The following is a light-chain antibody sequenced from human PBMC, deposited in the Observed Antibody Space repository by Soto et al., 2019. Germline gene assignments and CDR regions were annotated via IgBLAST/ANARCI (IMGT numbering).Light chain of an antibody. CDR2: DVN. Sequence: QSALTQPRSVSGSPGQSVTISCTGTSSDVGGYNYVSWYQQHPGKAPKLMIYDVNKWPSGVPDRFSGSKSGNTASLTISGLQAEDEADYYCCSYRSTSTMVFGGGTKLTVL. CDR1: SSDVGGYNY. V-gene: IGLV2-11*01. CDR3: CSYRSTSTMV. J-gene: IGLJ2*01.